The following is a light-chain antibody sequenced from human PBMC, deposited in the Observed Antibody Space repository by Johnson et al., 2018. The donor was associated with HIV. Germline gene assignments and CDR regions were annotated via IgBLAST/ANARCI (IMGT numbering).Light chain of an antibody. Sequence: QSVLTQPPSVSAAPGQKVTISCSGSSSNIGNNFVSWYQQLPGTAPKLLIYANNKRPSGIADRFSGSKSGTSATLGITGLQTGDEADYYCGTCDSALSAGVFGTGTKVTVL. CDR2: ANN. J-gene: IGLJ1*01. CDR1: SSNIGNNF. CDR3: GTCDSALSAGV. V-gene: IGLV1-51*02.